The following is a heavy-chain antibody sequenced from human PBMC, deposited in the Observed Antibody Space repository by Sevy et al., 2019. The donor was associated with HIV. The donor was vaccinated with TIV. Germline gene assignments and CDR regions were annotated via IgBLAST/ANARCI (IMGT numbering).Heavy chain of an antibody. D-gene: IGHD6-19*01. CDR1: GFTFSNAW. Sequence: GESLKISCAASGFTFSNAWMSWVRQAPGKGLEWVGRIKSKTDGGTIDHAAPVKGRFTISRDDSKNTLYLQMNNLRAEDTAVYYCARESIAVAGIGYYFHYWGQGTLVTVSS. J-gene: IGHJ4*02. CDR2: IKSKTDGGTI. V-gene: IGHV3-15*01. CDR3: ARESIAVAGIGYYFHY.